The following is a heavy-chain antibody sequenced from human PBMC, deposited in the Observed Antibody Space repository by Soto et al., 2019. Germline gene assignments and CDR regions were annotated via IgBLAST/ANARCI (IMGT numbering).Heavy chain of an antibody. CDR3: ARRTVNIRTFYSGLKTHCFDY. CDR2: IYYSGST. CDR1: GGSISSCC. D-gene: IGHD6-19*01. V-gene: IGHV4-59*08. Sequence: SKTLSLTCTVSGGSISSCCWSWIRQPPGRGLEWIGSIYYSGSTNYNPSLQGRVTISVDTSKNQFSLKLNSVTAADTAVYYCARRTVNIRTFYSGLKTHCFDYWGQGTLVTVSS. J-gene: IGHJ4*02.